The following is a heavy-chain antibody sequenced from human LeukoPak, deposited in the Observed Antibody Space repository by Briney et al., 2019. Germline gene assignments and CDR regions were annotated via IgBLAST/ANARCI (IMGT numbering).Heavy chain of an antibody. Sequence: GGSLRLSLAASGFTFSSSAISWVRQAPGKGLEWVSAISDNGGKTYYADSVKGRFTISRDNSQNTLYRQMNSLRAEDTAVYYCAKDRMVYEDWGRGTLVSVSS. D-gene: IGHD2-8*01. CDR3: AKDRMVYED. V-gene: IGHV3-23*01. J-gene: IGHJ4*02. CDR2: ISDNGGKT. CDR1: GFTFSSSA.